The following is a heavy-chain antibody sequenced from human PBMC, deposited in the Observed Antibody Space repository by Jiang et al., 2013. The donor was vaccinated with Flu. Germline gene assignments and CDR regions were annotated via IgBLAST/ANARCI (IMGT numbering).Heavy chain of an antibody. V-gene: IGHV1-2*04. CDR3: ARSQYYYGSGSSGYYYYGMDV. J-gene: IGHJ6*02. Sequence: GAEVKKPGASVKVSCKASGYTFTGYYMHWVRQAPGQGLEWMGWINPNSGGTNYAQKFQGWVTMTRDTSISTAYMELSRLRSDDTAVYYCARSQYYYGSGSSGYYYYGMDVWGQGTTVTVSS. CDR1: GYTFTGYY. CDR2: INPNSGGT. D-gene: IGHD3-10*01.